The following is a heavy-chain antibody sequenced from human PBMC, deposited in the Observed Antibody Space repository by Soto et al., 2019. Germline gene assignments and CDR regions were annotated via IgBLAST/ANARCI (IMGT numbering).Heavy chain of an antibody. D-gene: IGHD5-18*01. J-gene: IGHJ4*02. V-gene: IGHV4-59*08. CDR1: GGSISSYY. Sequence: SETLSLTCTVSGGSISSYYWSWIRQPPGKGLKWIGYIYYSGSTNYNPSLKSRVTISVDTSKNQFSLKLSSVTAADTAVHYCARQKGIQLWTWFDYWGQGTLVTVSS. CDR3: ARQKGIQLWTWFDY. CDR2: IYYSGST.